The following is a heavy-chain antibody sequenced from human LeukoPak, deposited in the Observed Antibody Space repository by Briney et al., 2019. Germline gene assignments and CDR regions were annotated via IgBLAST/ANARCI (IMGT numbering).Heavy chain of an antibody. V-gene: IGHV1-18*01. D-gene: IGHD6-13*01. J-gene: IGHJ3*02. Sequence: ASVKVSCKASGYTFTSYGISWVRQAPGQGLEWMGWISAYNGNTNYAQKLQGRVTMTTDTSTSTAYMELRSLRSDDTAVYYCARRKIAAAGRARAFDIWGQGTMVAVSS. CDR3: ARRKIAAAGRARAFDI. CDR1: GYTFTSYG. CDR2: ISAYNGNT.